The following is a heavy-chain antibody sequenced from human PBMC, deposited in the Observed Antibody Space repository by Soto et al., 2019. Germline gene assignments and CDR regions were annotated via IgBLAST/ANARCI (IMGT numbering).Heavy chain of an antibody. CDR1: GYTFTGHY. CDR3: GRGRSGQIVVFY. CDR2: IGPESGAT. V-gene: IGHV1-2*02. D-gene: IGHD5-12*01. J-gene: IGHJ4*02. Sequence: ASVKVSCKASGYTFTGHYIHGVRQAPEQGPEWMGEIGPESGATRYAQKFQGRVTMTRDMSITTVYMELNNLSPDDTAVYYCGRGRSGQIVVFYWGQGTPLTVSS.